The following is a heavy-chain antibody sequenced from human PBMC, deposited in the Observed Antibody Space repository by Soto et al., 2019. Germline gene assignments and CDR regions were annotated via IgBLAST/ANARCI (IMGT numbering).Heavy chain of an antibody. J-gene: IGHJ4*02. CDR2: IGTTGDT. CDR1: GFTFSSYD. V-gene: IGHV3-13*04. CDR3: ARAIEPTLFDY. D-gene: IGHD3-22*01. Sequence: GGSLRLSCSASGFTFSSYDMHWVRQGTGKGLEWVSAIGTTGDTYYAGSVKGRFTISRENAKNSLYLQMNSLRAGDTAIYFCARAIEPTLFDYWGQGTLVTVAS.